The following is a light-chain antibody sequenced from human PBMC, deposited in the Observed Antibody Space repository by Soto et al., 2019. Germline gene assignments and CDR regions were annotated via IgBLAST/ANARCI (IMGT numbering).Light chain of an antibody. CDR3: QQANVFPRS. J-gene: IGKJ2*01. CDR2: GAT. V-gene: IGKV1D-12*01. Sequence: DIRMTQSPSYVYASVGDTVTFTCRASEDVSRWLGWYQQKPGRAPSLLIFGATSLQDGVPSRFSATESGTHFTLTINGVQPDDFATYFCQQANVFPRSFGQGTKLDFK. CDR1: EDVSRW.